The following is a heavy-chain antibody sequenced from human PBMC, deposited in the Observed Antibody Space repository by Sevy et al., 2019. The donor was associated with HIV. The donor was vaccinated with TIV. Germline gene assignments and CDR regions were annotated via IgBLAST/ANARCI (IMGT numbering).Heavy chain of an antibody. CDR1: GFTFRNYA. Sequence: GGSLRLSCAASGFTFRNYAMSWVRQAPGKGLEWVSGISGNGCSTYYADSVRGRFTISRDNSKNTLNLQMNNLRAEDTAIYYCVKEFLAMLYAMNNSFDPWGQGTLVTVSS. CDR3: VKEFLAMLYAMNNSFDP. CDR2: ISGNGCST. D-gene: IGHD2-8*01. V-gene: IGHV3-23*01. J-gene: IGHJ5*02.